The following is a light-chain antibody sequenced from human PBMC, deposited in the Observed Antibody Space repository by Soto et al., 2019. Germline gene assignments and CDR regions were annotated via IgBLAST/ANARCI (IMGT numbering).Light chain of an antibody. J-gene: IGKJ1*01. CDR3: QQYNNWWT. CDR1: QSVDSN. V-gene: IGKV3-15*01. Sequence: LLMTQSTTTLSLSHGKRAIISCRASQSVDSNLAWYQQKPGQAPRLLIYGASTRATGISARFSGSGSGTEFTLTISSLQSEDFGVYYCQQYNNWWTFGQGTKVDI. CDR2: GAS.